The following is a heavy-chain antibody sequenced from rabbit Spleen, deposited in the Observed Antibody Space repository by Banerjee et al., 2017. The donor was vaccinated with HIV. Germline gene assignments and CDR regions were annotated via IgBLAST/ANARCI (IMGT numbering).Heavy chain of an antibody. V-gene: IGHV1S40*01. CDR3: ARDSGSSFSSYGMDL. Sequence: LVEYGGDLVQPGASLTLTCTASGVSFSNYNFMCWVRQAPGKGLEWIACIDTGSRDFTYYATWAKGRFTCSKTSSTTVTLQMTSLTAADTATYFCARDSGSSFSSYGMDLWGQGTLVTVS. CDR1: GVSFSNYNF. J-gene: IGHJ6*01. D-gene: IGHD8-1*01. CDR2: IDTGSRDFT.